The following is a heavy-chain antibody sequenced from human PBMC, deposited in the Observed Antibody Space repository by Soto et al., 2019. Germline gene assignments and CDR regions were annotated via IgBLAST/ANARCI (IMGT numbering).Heavy chain of an antibody. Sequence: QVQLVESGGGVVQPGRSLRLSCAASGFTFSTYAMHWVRQAPGKGLEWVAVMSYDGGSKYYADSVKGRFTISRDNSKNTLYLQMISLSVEDTAVYYCAKDDSSSPLWYYGMDVWGQGTTVTVSS. D-gene: IGHD6-6*01. CDR2: MSYDGGSK. J-gene: IGHJ6*02. CDR1: GFTFSTYA. CDR3: AKDDSSSPLWYYGMDV. V-gene: IGHV3-30-3*01.